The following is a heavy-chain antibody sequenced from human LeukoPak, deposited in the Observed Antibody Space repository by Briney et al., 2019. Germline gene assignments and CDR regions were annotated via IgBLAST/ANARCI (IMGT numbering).Heavy chain of an antibody. CDR1: GGSFSGYY. CDR3: ARVYSSSWRYYYYYGMDV. CDR2: IDHSGST. J-gene: IGHJ6*02. Sequence: SETLPLTCAVYGGSFSGYYWSWIRQPPGKGLEWIGEIDHSGSTNYNPSLKSRVTISVDTSKNQFSLKLSSVTAADTAVYYCARVYSSSWRYYYYYGMDVWGQGTTVTVSS. D-gene: IGHD6-13*01. V-gene: IGHV4-34*01.